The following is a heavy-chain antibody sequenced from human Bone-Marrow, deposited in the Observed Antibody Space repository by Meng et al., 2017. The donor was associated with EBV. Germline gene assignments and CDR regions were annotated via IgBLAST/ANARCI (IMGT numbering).Heavy chain of an antibody. J-gene: IGHJ4*02. Sequence: VGRVQSGGEVKKPGASVKVSCKATGYTFTSYDINWVRQATGQGLEWMGWMNPNSGNTGYAQKFQGRVTMTRNTSISTAYMELSSLRSEDTAVYYCARGSDYGDYQPLGYWGQGTLVTVSS. CDR1: GYTFTSYD. D-gene: IGHD4-17*01. CDR3: ARGSDYGDYQPLGY. CDR2: MNPNSGNT. V-gene: IGHV1-8*01.